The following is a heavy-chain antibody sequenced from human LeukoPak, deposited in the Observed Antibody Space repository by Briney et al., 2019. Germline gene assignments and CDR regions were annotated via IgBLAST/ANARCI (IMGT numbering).Heavy chain of an antibody. CDR1: GFSLTTSGVG. J-gene: IGHJ5*02. V-gene: IGHV2-5*01. CDR2: IYWNDEK. CDR3: AHRVRVGLTPLKNWFDP. D-gene: IGHD1-26*01. Sequence: SGPTLVNPTQTLTLTCTFSGFSLTTSGVGVGWIRQPPGKALEWLALIYWNDEKGYNPSLRSRLTITKDTSKNQVVLTMTNMDPVDTATYFCAHRVRVGLTPLKNWFDPWGQGTLVTVSS.